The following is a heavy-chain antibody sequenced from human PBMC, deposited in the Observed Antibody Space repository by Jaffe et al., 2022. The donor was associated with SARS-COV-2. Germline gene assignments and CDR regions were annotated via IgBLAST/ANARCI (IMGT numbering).Heavy chain of an antibody. D-gene: IGHD3-16*02. CDR1: GFTFSSYG. J-gene: IGHJ3*02. CDR3: ARDYDYVWGSYRPHNNDAFDI. Sequence: QVQLVESGGGVVQPGRSLRLSCAASGFTFSSYGMHWVRQAPGKGLEWVAVIWYDGSNKYYADSVKGRFTISRDNSKNTLYLQMNSLRAEDTAVYYCARDYDYVWGSYRPHNNDAFDIWGQGTMVTVSS. CDR2: IWYDGSNK. V-gene: IGHV3-33*01.